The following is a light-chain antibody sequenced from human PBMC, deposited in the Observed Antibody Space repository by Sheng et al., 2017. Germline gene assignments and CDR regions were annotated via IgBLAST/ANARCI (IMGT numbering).Light chain of an antibody. J-gene: IGLJ2*01. CDR2: RDT. Sequence: YDLTQPPSVSVSPGQTASIPCSGDELDDYYTSWYQQRPGQSPLLIIFRDTHRPSGIPGRFSGSSSGXTATLTISETQSVDEADYFCQAWDNRTVVFGGGTKVTVL. CDR1: ELDDYY. V-gene: IGLV3-1*01. CDR3: QAWDNRTVV.